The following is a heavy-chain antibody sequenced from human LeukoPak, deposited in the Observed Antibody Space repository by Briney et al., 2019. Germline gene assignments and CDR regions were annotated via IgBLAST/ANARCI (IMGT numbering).Heavy chain of an antibody. CDR3: AIQYCSSTNCWDWFDP. Sequence: GGSLRLSCAGSGFAFSTYSIHSVSQAPGKGLEWVSSISGSSSYIYYADSVKGRFTISRDNGQNSVYLQMNSLSAEDTAVYFCAIQYCSSTNCWDWFDPWGQGTLVTVSS. D-gene: IGHD2-2*01. V-gene: IGHV3-21*01. CDR1: GFAFSTYS. J-gene: IGHJ5*02. CDR2: ISGSSSYI.